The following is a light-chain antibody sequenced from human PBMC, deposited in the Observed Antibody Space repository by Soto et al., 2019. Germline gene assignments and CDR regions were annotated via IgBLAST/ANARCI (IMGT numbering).Light chain of an antibody. CDR1: QSVSSY. Sequence: EIVLTQSPATLSLSPGERATLSCRASQSVSSYLAWYHQKPGQAPRLLIYDASNRATGIPARFSGSGSGTDFTRTISSLEPEDFSVYYCQQRSTFGPGTKVDIK. J-gene: IGKJ3*01. V-gene: IGKV3-11*01. CDR3: QQRST. CDR2: DAS.